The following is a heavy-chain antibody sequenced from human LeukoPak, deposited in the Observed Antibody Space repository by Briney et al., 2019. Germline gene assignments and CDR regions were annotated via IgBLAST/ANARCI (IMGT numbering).Heavy chain of an antibody. Sequence: ASVKVSFKASGYTFTDYYFNWVRQAPGQGLEWMGWINPNSGGTHYAQNFQDRVTMTRDTSISTAYMEVSRLTSDDTAVYYCARTLTTATWDYWGQGTLVTVSS. CDR3: ARTLTTATWDY. J-gene: IGHJ4*02. CDR1: GYTFTDYY. CDR2: INPNSGGT. V-gene: IGHV1-2*02. D-gene: IGHD4-17*01.